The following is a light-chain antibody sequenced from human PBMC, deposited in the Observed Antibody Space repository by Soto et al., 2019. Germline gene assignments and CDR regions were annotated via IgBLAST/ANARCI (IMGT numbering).Light chain of an antibody. J-gene: IGLJ1*01. CDR3: SSYTTTYTPLYV. Sequence: QSVLTQPASVSGSPRQSITISCTGTSSDIGGYNYVSWYQQHPGKAPKLMIYEVSNRPSGVSNRFSGSKSGNTASLTISGLQAEDEADYYCSSYTTTYTPLYVFGTGTKVTVL. CDR2: EVS. CDR1: SSDIGGYNY. V-gene: IGLV2-14*01.